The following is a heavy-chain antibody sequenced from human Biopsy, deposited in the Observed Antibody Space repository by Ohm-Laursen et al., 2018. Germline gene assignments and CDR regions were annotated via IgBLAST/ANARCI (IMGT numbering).Heavy chain of an antibody. CDR3: ARDRGYYSDRTVPGYFDL. V-gene: IGHV4-59*01. D-gene: IGHD3-22*01. J-gene: IGHJ2*01. CDR1: GDSISSYY. CDR2: VYYTGST. Sequence: TLSLTCIVSGDSISSYYWSWIRQPPGKGLQWIGYVYYTGSTDYNPSLQSRVTISVDTSKNHFPLRLRSVTPADTAIYYCARDRGYYSDRTVPGYFDLWGRGTLVTVSS.